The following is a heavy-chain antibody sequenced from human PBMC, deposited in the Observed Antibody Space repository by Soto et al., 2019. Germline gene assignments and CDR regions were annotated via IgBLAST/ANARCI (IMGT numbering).Heavy chain of an antibody. Sequence: SETLSLTCTVSGGSISSGGYYWSWIRQHPGKGLEWIGYIYYSGSTYYNPSLKSRVTISVDTSKNQFSLKLSSVTAADTAVYYCARDRPRDSSSWLNHYYGMDVWGQGTTVTVSS. CDR1: GGSISSGGYY. CDR3: ARDRPRDSSSWLNHYYGMDV. V-gene: IGHV4-31*03. J-gene: IGHJ6*02. CDR2: IYYSGST. D-gene: IGHD6-6*01.